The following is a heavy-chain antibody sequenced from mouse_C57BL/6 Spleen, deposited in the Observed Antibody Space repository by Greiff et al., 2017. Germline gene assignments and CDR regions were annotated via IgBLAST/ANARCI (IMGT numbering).Heavy chain of an antibody. J-gene: IGHJ3*01. CDR1: GFSFNTYA. CDR3: GRGGHNYDWFAY. D-gene: IGHD2-12*01. Sequence: EVKVVESGGGLVQPKGSLKLSCAASGFSFNTYAMNWVRQAPGTGLEWVARIRSKSNNYATYYADSVKDRFTISRDDSESMLYLQMNNLKTEDTAMYYGGRGGHNYDWFAYGRQGTLVTVSA. CDR2: IRSKSNNYAT. V-gene: IGHV10-1*01.